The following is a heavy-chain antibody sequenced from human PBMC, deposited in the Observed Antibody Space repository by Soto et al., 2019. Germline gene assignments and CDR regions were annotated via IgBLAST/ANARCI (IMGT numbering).Heavy chain of an antibody. V-gene: IGHV4-4*02. CDR3: ARAPSGCYFDY. Sequence: SETLSLTCAVSGGSISNTYWWIWVRQPPGKGLEWIGEIYHSGSTHYTPSLKSRVTISMDKSENQFSLKLSSVTAADTAVYYCARAPSGCYFDYWGRGPLVAVSS. CDR2: IYHSGST. J-gene: IGHJ4*02. CDR1: GGSISNTYW.